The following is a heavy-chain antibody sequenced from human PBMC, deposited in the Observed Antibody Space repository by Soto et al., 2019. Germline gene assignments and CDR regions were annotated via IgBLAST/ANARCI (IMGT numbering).Heavy chain of an antibody. CDR2: SSSSTI. V-gene: IGHV3-48*02. D-gene: IGHD5-12*01. CDR3: ARAHDYSNPFDY. Sequence: SSSSTIYYADSVKGRFTISRDNAKNSLYLQMNSLRDEDTAVYYCARAHDYSNPFDYWGQGTLVTVSS. J-gene: IGHJ4*02.